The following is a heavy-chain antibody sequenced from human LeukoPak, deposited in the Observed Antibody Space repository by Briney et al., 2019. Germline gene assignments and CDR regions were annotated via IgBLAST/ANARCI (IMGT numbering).Heavy chain of an antibody. V-gene: IGHV3-33*06. CDR1: GFTFSSHG. CDR3: AKAGRQGDSSSNYMYFDY. D-gene: IGHD6-13*01. J-gene: IGHJ4*02. Sequence: PGRSLRLSCAASGFTFSSHGMHWVRQAPGEGLEWVVVIWYDGSNKYYADSVKGRFTISRDNSENTLYLQMNSLRAEDTAVYYCAKAGRQGDSSSNYMYFDYWGQGTLVTVSS. CDR2: IWYDGSNK.